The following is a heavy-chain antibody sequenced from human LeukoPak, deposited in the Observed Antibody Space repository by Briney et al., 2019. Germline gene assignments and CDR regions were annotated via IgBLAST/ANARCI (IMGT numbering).Heavy chain of an antibody. CDR1: GYSLSNYW. D-gene: IGHD6-19*01. Sequence: GESLKISCKGSGYSLSNYWMGWVRQMPGKGLEWMGIIYLSDSTTKYSPSFQGQVTISADKSITTAYLQWSSLKASDTAIYYCATTSNGWYRRDYWGQGTLVTVSS. CDR2: IYLSDSTT. CDR3: ATTSNGWYRRDY. J-gene: IGHJ4*02. V-gene: IGHV5-51*01.